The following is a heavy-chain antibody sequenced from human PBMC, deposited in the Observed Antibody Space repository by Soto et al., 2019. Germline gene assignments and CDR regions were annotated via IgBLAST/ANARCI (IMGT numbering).Heavy chain of an antibody. V-gene: IGHV1-24*01. CDR1: GYTLTELS. CDR2: FDPEDGET. D-gene: IGHD3-22*01. J-gene: IGHJ4*02. CDR3: ATAGYYDSSGYYYGPFDY. Sequence: ASVKVSCKVSGYTLTELSMHWVRQAPGKGLEWMGGFDPEDGETIYAQKFQGRVTMTEDTSTDTAYMELSSLRSEDTAVYYCATAGYYDSSGYYYGPFDYWGQGTLVTVSS.